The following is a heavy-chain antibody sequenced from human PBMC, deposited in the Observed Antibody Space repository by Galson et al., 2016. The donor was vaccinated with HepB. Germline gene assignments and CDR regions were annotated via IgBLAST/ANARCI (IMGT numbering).Heavy chain of an antibody. D-gene: IGHD4/OR15-4a*01. CDR2: IKSDGETA. CDR1: GFTFSNYW. CDR3: VRTITPAPIPLFDC. Sequence: SLRLSCAASGFTFSNYWMHWVRQAPGKGLVWVSRIKSDGETADYADSVKGRFTISRDNARNTLSLQMEGLRAEDTAVYYCVRTITPAPIPLFDCWGQGTLVTVSS. J-gene: IGHJ4*02. V-gene: IGHV3-74*01.